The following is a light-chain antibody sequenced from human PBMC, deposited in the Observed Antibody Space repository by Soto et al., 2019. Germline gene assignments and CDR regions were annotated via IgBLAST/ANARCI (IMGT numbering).Light chain of an antibody. J-gene: IGKJ3*01. CDR3: QQRSNWPRIT. V-gene: IGKV3-11*01. CDR2: DAS. CDR1: QSVSSY. Sequence: EIVLTQSPATLSLSPGERATLSWRASQSVSSYLAWYQQKPGQAPRLLIYDASNRATGIPARFSGSGSGTDFTLTISSLEPEDFVVYYCQQRSNWPRITFGPGTKVDIK.